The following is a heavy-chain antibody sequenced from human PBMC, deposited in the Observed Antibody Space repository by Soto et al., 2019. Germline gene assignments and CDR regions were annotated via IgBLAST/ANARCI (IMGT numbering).Heavy chain of an antibody. J-gene: IGHJ4*02. CDR1: GFTLNHYG. V-gene: IGHV3-23*01. CDR3: AKVIVLGASTIEF. Sequence: PGGSMRLSCAASGFTLNHYGMAWVRQAPGKGLEWVSVISGSGGTTYYADSVKGRFTISRDNSKSTVYLQMNSLRVEDTALYSCAKVIVLGASTIEFWGPGTLVTVSS. CDR2: ISGSGGTT. D-gene: IGHD6-6*01.